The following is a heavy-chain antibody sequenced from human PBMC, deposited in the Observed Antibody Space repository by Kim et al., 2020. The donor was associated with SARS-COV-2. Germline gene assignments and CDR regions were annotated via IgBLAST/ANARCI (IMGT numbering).Heavy chain of an antibody. Sequence: SETLSLTCAVYGGSFSGYYWSWIRQPPGKGLEWIGEINHSGSTNYNPSLKSRVTISVDTSKNQFSLKLSSVTAADTAVYYCARGEVYIHGVSRAPEYFFDYWGQGTLVTVSS. V-gene: IGHV4-34*01. CDR1: GGSFSGYY. J-gene: IGHJ4*02. CDR2: INHSGST. CDR3: ARGEVYIHGVSRAPEYFFDY. D-gene: IGHD2-8*01.